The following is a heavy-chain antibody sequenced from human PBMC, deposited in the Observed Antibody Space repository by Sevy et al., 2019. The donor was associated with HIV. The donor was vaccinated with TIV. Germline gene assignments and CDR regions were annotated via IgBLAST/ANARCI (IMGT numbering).Heavy chain of an antibody. D-gene: IGHD3-3*01. CDR2: ISGSGGST. J-gene: IGHJ4*02. CDR1: GFTFSSYA. V-gene: IGHV3-23*01. CDR3: AKDSHDFWSGYYKHY. Sequence: GGSLRLSCTASGFTFSSYAMSWVRQAPGKGLEWVSAISGSGGSTYYADSVKGRFTISRDNSKNTLYLQMNSLRAEDTAVYYCAKDSHDFWSGYYKHYWGQGTLVTVSS.